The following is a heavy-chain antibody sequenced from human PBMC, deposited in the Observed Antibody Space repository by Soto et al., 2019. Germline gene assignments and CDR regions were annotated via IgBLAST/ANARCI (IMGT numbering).Heavy chain of an antibody. J-gene: IGHJ4*02. D-gene: IGHD4-17*01. CDR2: IYYSGST. V-gene: IGHV4-59*08. Sequence: SETLSLTCTVSGGSXSSYYWSWIRQPPGKGLEWIGYIYYSGSTNYNPSLKSRVTISVDTSKNQFSLKLSSVTAADTAVYYCGRMGLNYGDKKYYFEYWGQGTLVTVSS. CDR1: GGSXSSYY. CDR3: GRMGLNYGDKKYYFEY.